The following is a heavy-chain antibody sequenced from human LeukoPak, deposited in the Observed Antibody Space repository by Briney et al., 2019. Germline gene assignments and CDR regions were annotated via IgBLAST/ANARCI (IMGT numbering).Heavy chain of an antibody. CDR2: IWYDGSNK. Sequence: GGSLRLSCAASGFTFSSYAMSWVRQAPGKGLEWVAVIWYDGSNKYYADSVKGRFTISRDNSKNTLYLQMNSLRAEDTAVYYCARYLYSLPPDYWGQGTLVTVSS. V-gene: IGHV3-33*08. CDR3: ARYLYSLPPDY. CDR1: GFTFSSYA. J-gene: IGHJ4*02. D-gene: IGHD5-18*01.